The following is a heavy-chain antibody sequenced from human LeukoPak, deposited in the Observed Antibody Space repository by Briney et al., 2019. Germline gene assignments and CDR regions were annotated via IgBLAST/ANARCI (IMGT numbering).Heavy chain of an antibody. D-gene: IGHD3-22*01. CDR3: AAILHSSGYSY. V-gene: IGHV1-18*01. CDR1: GYTFTRYG. Sequence: ASVKVSCKTSGYTFTRYGISSVRQAPGQGLEWMGWISGYSGNSFYAQKFQGRVTMTTDTSTSTAYMELRSLRSDDTAVYYCAAILHSSGYSYWGQGTRVTVSS. CDR2: ISGYSGNS. J-gene: IGHJ4*02.